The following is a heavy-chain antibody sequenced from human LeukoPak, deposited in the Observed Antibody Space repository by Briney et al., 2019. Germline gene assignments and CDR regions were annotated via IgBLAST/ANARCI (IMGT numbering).Heavy chain of an antibody. CDR3: ARGGGSGYPEDYYYYMDV. CDR1: GYTFTSYD. D-gene: IGHD6-19*01. J-gene: IGHJ6*03. V-gene: IGHV1-18*01. Sequence: ASVKVSCKASGYTFTSYDINWVRQATGQGLEWMGWINTYNGNTKYPQNLQGRVTMTTDTSTSTAYMELRSLRSDDTAVYYCARGGGSGYPEDYYYYMDVWGEGTTVTVSS. CDR2: INTYNGNT.